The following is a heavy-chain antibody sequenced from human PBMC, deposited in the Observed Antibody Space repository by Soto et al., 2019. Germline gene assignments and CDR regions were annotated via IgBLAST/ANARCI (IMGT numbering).Heavy chain of an antibody. Sequence: SVKVSCKASGGTFSSYAISWVRQAPGQGLEWMGGIIPIFGTANYAQKLQGRVTITADESTSTAYMELSSLRSEDTAVYYCARASIVVVPAANPSHAFDIWGQGTMVTVSS. CDR3: ARASIVVVPAANPSHAFDI. CDR1: GGTFSSYA. D-gene: IGHD2-2*01. V-gene: IGHV1-69*13. CDR2: IIPIFGTA. J-gene: IGHJ3*02.